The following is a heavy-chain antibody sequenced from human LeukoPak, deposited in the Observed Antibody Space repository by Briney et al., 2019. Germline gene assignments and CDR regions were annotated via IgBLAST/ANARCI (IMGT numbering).Heavy chain of an antibody. CDR1: DDSITMYY. CDR3: ARVVASGSYYDAFDI. Sequence: SETLSLTCSVSDDSITMYYWSWIRQPAGKGLEWIGRIYTSGSTNYNPSLKSRVTMSVDTSKNQFSLKLSSVTAADTAVYYCARVVASGSYYDAFDIWGQGTMVTVSS. CDR2: IYTSGST. D-gene: IGHD1-26*01. J-gene: IGHJ3*02. V-gene: IGHV4-4*07.